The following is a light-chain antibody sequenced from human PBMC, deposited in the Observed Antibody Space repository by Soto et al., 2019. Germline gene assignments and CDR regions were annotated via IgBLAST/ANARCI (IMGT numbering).Light chain of an antibody. V-gene: IGKV1-5*01. J-gene: IGKJ1*01. CDR1: QSISSW. CDR3: QQYNSYRT. CDR2: DVS. Sequence: DIQMTQSPSTLSASVGDRVTITCRASQSISSWLAWYQQKPGKAPNLLIYDVSSLESGVPSRFSGSGSGTEFTLTISSLQPDDFATYYCQQYNSYRTFGQGTKVDIK.